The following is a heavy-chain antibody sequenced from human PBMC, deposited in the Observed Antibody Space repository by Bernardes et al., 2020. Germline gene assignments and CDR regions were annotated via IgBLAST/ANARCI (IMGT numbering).Heavy chain of an antibody. V-gene: IGHV4-59*01. CDR1: GGSISSYY. J-gene: IGHJ4*02. CDR3: ARGRKGYFDY. CDR2: IYYSGST. Sequence: SETLSLTCTVSGGSISSYYWSWIRQPPGKGLEWIGYIYYSGSTNYNPSLKSRVTISVDTSKNQFSLKLSSVTAADTAVYYCARGRKGYFDYWGQGTLVTVSS.